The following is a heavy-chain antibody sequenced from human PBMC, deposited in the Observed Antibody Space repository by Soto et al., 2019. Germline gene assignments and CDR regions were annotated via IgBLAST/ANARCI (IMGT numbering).Heavy chain of an antibody. CDR2: ISSSSTYI. V-gene: IGHV3-21*01. J-gene: IGHJ5*02. Sequence: EVQLVESGGGLVKPGGSLRLSCAASGFTFSSYSMNWVRQAPGKGLEWVSSISSSSTYIYYAASVKGRFTISRANAKNSIYLPLNSLRAGYTTVYSCVRDPYDYDHWPDPWGQGTRVTLSS. D-gene: IGHD3-22*01. CDR1: GFTFSSYS. CDR3: VRDPYDYDHWPDP.